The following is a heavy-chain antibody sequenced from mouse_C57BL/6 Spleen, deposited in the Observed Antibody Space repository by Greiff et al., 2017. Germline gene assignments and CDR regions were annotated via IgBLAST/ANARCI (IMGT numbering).Heavy chain of an antibody. J-gene: IGHJ2*01. CDR3: ARNSNYVDYFDY. CDR2: IDPSDSYT. Sequence: QVQLQQPGAVLVMPGASVKLSCKASGYTFTSYWMHWVKQRPGQGLEWIGEIDPSDSYTNYNQKFKGKSTLTVDKSSSTAYMQLSSLTSEDSAVYYCARNSNYVDYFDYWGQGTTLTVSS. D-gene: IGHD2-5*01. CDR1: GYTFTSYW. V-gene: IGHV1-69*01.